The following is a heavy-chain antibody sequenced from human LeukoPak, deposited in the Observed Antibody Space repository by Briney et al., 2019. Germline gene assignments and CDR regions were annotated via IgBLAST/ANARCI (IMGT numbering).Heavy chain of an antibody. CDR2: ISSSSSTI. V-gene: IGHV3-48*01. CDR1: GFTFSSYS. J-gene: IGHJ4*02. D-gene: IGHD3-10*01. CDR3: ARARDLWFGELSEPLDY. Sequence: GGSLRLSCAASGFTFSSYSMNWVRQAPGKGLEWVSYISSSSSTIYYADSVKGRFTISRGNAKNSLYLQMNSLRAEDTAVYYCARARDLWFGELSEPLDYWGQGTLVTVSS.